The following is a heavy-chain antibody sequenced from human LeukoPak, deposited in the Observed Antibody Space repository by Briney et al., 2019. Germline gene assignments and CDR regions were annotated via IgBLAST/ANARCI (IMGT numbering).Heavy chain of an antibody. Sequence: GGSLRLSCAASGFTFRNSDMHWVRQAPGKGLEWVAVISYDGSNKYYADSVKGRFTISRDNSKNTLYLQMNSLRAEDTAVYYCARDLSPRAAAGSPYYYYMDVWGKGTTVTVSS. D-gene: IGHD6-13*01. J-gene: IGHJ6*03. CDR1: GFTFRNSD. V-gene: IGHV3-30*19. CDR2: ISYDGSNK. CDR3: ARDLSPRAAAGSPYYYYMDV.